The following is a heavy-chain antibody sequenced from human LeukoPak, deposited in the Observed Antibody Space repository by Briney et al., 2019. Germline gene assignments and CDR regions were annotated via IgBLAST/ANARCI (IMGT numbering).Heavy chain of an antibody. V-gene: IGHV1-46*01. CDR2: INPAGGAT. CDR3: ATADSSGYYYPLARPEPYYFDY. CDR1: GYTFTSYH. D-gene: IGHD3-22*01. J-gene: IGHJ4*02. Sequence: ASVKVSCKASGYTFTSYHLHWVRQVPGQGPEWMAIINPAGGATNYAQKFQGRVTVTRDTSTSTVYMELSSLRSEDTAVYYCATADSSGYYYPLARPEPYYFDYWGQGTLVTVSS.